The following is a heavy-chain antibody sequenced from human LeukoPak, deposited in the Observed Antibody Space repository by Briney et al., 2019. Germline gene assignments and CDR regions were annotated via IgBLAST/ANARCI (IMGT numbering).Heavy chain of an antibody. Sequence: GALRLSYAASGFTFSSYGMHWVRQAPGKGLEWVAVISYDGSNKYYADSVKGRFTISRDNSKNTLYLQMNSLRAEDTAVYYCAKSDCSSTSCYTNWFDPWGQGTLVTVSS. J-gene: IGHJ5*02. D-gene: IGHD2-2*02. CDR3: AKSDCSSTSCYTNWFDP. V-gene: IGHV3-30*18. CDR2: ISYDGSNK. CDR1: GFTFSSYG.